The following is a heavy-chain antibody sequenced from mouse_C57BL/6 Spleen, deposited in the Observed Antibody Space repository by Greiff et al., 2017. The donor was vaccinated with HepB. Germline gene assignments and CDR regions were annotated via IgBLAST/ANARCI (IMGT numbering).Heavy chain of an antibody. Sequence: QVQLQQSGAELVKPGASVKMSCKASGYTFTSYWITWVKQRPGQGLEWIGDIYPGSGSTNYNEKFKSKATLTVDTSSSTAYMQLSSLTSEDSAVYCCGRWDYYGSSPWYFDVWGTGTTVTVSS. CDR3: GRWDYYGSSPWYFDV. V-gene: IGHV1-55*01. CDR2: IYPGSGST. D-gene: IGHD1-1*01. CDR1: GYTFTSYW. J-gene: IGHJ1*03.